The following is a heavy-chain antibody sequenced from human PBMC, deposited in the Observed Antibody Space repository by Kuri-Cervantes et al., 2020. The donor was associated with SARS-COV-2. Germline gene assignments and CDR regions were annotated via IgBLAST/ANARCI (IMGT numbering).Heavy chain of an antibody. D-gene: IGHD1-26*01. CDR2: IDYSVIT. V-gene: IGHV4-59*08. Sequence: SETLSLTCTVSGDSITTYYWSWIRQPPGKGVEWIGSIGNIDYSVITDYNPSLKSRVTISVDTSKNQFSLKLSSVTAADTAVYYCARHPWEVPFDIWDQGTMVTVSS. J-gene: IGHJ3*02. CDR1: GDSITTYY. CDR3: ARHPWEVPFDI.